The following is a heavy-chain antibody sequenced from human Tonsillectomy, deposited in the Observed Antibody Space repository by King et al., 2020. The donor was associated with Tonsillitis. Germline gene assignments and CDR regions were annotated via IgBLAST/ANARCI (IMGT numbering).Heavy chain of an antibody. Sequence: DVQLVESGGGLVQPGRSLRLSCAASRFTFDDYAMHWVRQAPGKGLEWVSGISWNSGSIGYADSVKGRFTISRDNAKNTLYLQMNSLRAEDTALYYCAKDIALTIFGMDVWGQGTAVTVSS. V-gene: IGHV3-9*01. CDR3: AKDIALTIFGMDV. CDR2: ISWNSGSI. J-gene: IGHJ6*02. D-gene: IGHD5-24*01. CDR1: RFTFDDYA.